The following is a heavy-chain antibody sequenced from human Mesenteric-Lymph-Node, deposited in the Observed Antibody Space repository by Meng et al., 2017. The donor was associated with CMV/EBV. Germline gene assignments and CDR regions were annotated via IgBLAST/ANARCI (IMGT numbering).Heavy chain of an antibody. Sequence: GGSLRLSCAVSGFTFSTYWMTWVRQAPGKGLEWVANIKEDGSQKYYVESVRGRFTISRDNARNSLYLQMSSLRADDTAVYYCARVTHTSAYYSDPVFDYWGQGALVTVSS. V-gene: IGHV3-7*01. CDR1: GFTFSTYW. D-gene: IGHD3-22*01. CDR3: ARVTHTSAYYSDPVFDY. CDR2: IKEDGSQK. J-gene: IGHJ4*02.